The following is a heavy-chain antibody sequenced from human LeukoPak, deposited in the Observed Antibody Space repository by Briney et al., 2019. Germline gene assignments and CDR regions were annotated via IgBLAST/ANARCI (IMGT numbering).Heavy chain of an antibody. V-gene: IGHV3-30-3*01. Sequence: PRGSLRLSCAASGFTFSSYSMHWVRQAPGKGLQWVTVISDDGSNKDYADSVKGRFTISRDNSKKTLYLHLSSLTTEDTAVYYCARPRRWAQWLAANDALDIWGQGTEVTVYS. CDR3: ARPRRWAQWLAANDALDI. CDR2: ISDDGSNK. D-gene: IGHD6-19*01. CDR1: GFTFSSYS. J-gene: IGHJ3*02.